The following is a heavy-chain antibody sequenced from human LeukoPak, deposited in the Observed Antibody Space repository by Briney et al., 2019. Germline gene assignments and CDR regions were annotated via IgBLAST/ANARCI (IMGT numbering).Heavy chain of an antibody. V-gene: IGHV1-24*01. Sequence: ASVKVSCKVSGYTLTELSMHWVRQAPGKGLEWMGGFDPEDGETIYAQKFQGRVTMTEDTSTDTAYMELSSLRSEDTAVYYCATVIVGAVYFDYWGQGTLVTVSS. CDR3: ATVIVGAVYFDY. CDR2: FDPEDGET. D-gene: IGHD1-26*01. J-gene: IGHJ4*02. CDR1: GYTLTELS.